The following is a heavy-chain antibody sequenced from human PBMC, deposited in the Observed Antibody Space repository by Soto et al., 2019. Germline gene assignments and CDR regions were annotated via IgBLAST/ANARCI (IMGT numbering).Heavy chain of an antibody. CDR2: IKSKTDGGTT. CDR3: TIINYYDSSGYYFGPI. CDR1: GFTFSNAW. D-gene: IGHD3-22*01. J-gene: IGHJ3*02. Sequence: PGGSLRLSCAASGFTFSNAWMNWVRQAPGTGLEWVGRIKSKTDGGTTDYAAPVKGRFTISRDDSKNTLYLQMNSLRTEDTAVYYCTIINYYDSSGYYFGPIWGQGTMVTVSS. V-gene: IGHV3-15*07.